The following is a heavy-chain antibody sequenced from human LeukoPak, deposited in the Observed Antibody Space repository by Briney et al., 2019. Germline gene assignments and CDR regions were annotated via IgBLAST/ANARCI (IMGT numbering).Heavy chain of an antibody. V-gene: IGHV1-18*01. CDR1: GYTFTSYG. CDR3: ASPYYYDGSSYYHFFDH. CDR2: ISAYNGNT. Sequence: ASVKVSCKASGYTFTSYGISWVRQAPGQGLEWMGWISAYNGNTNYAQNLQGRVTMTTDTSTSTAYMELRSLRSDDTAVYYCASPYYYDGSSYYHFFDHWGQGTLVTVSS. D-gene: IGHD3-22*01. J-gene: IGHJ4*02.